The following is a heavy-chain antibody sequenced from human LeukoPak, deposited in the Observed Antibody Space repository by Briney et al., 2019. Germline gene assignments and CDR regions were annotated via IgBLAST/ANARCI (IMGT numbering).Heavy chain of an antibody. CDR3: ARDWGSFDY. CDR1: GFTFSSYA. Sequence: PGRSLRLSCAASGFTFSSYAMHWVRQAPGKGLEWVAVISYDGSNKYYADSVKGRFTISRDNSKNTLYLQMNSLRAEDTAVYYCARDWGSFDYWGQGTLVTVSS. CDR2: ISYDGSNK. D-gene: IGHD3-16*01. J-gene: IGHJ4*02. V-gene: IGHV3-30-3*01.